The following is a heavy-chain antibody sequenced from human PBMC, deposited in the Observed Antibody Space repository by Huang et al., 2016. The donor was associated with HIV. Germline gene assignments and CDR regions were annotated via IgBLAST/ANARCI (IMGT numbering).Heavy chain of an antibody. D-gene: IGHD2-15*01. V-gene: IGHV3-30*18. CDR3: AKESRWFSDFDQ. Sequence: QVQLVESGGGVVQPGTSLRLSCRASGFIFSNFGMHWVRQAPGKGLEWVAVISYDGRSDRYSDSVKGRFTISRDNDKNTLSLEMNILRHDDTAVYFCAKESRWFSDFDQWGQGTLVTVSS. CDR1: GFIFSNFG. J-gene: IGHJ5*02. CDR2: ISYDGRSD.